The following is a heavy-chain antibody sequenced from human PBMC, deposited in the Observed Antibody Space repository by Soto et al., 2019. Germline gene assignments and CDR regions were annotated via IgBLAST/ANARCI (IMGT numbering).Heavy chain of an antibody. V-gene: IGHV3-23*01. D-gene: IGHD3-22*01. Sequence: GGSLRLSCAASGFTFSSYAMTWGRQAPGKGLEWVSAIGGTSGTYYADSVKGRFTISRDNSKNTLYLQMNSLRAEDTAAYYCAKLDYYDSSGHYQYFDFWGQGTLVTVSS. CDR2: IGGTSGT. CDR3: AKLDYYDSSGHYQYFDF. CDR1: GFTFSSYA. J-gene: IGHJ4*02.